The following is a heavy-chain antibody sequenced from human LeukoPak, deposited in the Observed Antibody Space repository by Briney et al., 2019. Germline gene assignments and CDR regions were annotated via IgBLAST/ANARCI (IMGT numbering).Heavy chain of an antibody. J-gene: IGHJ4*02. CDR1: GGSLSSSNYY. V-gene: IGHV4-39*07. Sequence: SETLSLTCTVSGGSLSSSNYYWGWIRQTPGKGLEWIGSIYYSGSSYYNPSLKSRVAIAIDTSKNQFSLKLSSVTAADTAVYYCARVNDILTGYYKEDWGQGTLVTVSS. CDR3: ARVNDILTGYYKED. CDR2: IYYSGSS. D-gene: IGHD3-9*01.